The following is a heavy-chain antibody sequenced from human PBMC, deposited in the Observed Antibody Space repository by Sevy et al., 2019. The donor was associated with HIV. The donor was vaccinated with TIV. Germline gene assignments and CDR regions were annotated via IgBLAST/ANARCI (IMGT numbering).Heavy chain of an antibody. CDR1: GYTFSTYG. J-gene: IGHJ4*02. CDR2: INTFTGDT. V-gene: IGHV1-18*01. Sequence: ASVKVSCEASGYTFSTYGINWVRQAPGQGLEWMGWINTFTGDTNYLQKLQDRVTMTKDTSTSTVYMELRSLRSDDTAVYYCARRYCSGGRCYPGGYWGQGTLVTVSS. CDR3: ARRYCSGGRCYPGGY. D-gene: IGHD2-15*01.